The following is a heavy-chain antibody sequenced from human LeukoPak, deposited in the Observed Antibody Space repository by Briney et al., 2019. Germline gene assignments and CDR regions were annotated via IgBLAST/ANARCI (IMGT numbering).Heavy chain of an antibody. CDR1: GFTFSSYG. J-gene: IGHJ4*02. CDR3: ARDTYSYDSSGYYLPEGFDY. Sequence: GGSLRLSCAASGFTFSSYGMHWVRQAPGKGLEWVSYISSSSSHIYDAESVKGRFTISRDNGKNSLYLQMNSLRAEDTAVYYCARDTYSYDSSGYYLPEGFDYWGQGTLVTVSS. V-gene: IGHV3-21*01. D-gene: IGHD3-22*01. CDR2: ISSSSSHI.